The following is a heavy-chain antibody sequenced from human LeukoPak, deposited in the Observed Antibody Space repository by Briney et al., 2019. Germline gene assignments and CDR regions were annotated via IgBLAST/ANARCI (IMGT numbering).Heavy chain of an antibody. J-gene: IGHJ6*02. CDR2: INPHSGGT. D-gene: IGHD5-12*01. Sequence: ASVKVSCKASGYTFTGYYMHWVRQAPGQLLESMEWINPHSGGTKYAQKFQGRVTMTRETSISTAYMELSRLRSDDTAVYYCARDQRVSGYSGYDYYYGMDVWGQGTTVTVSS. CDR1: GYTFTGYY. CDR3: ARDQRVSGYSGYDYYYGMDV. V-gene: IGHV1-2*02.